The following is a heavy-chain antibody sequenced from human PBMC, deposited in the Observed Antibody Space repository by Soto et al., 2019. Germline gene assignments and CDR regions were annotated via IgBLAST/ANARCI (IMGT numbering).Heavy chain of an antibody. V-gene: IGHV3-30*18. Sequence: QVPLVESGGGVVQPGRSLRLSCEASGFTFRNNGMHWVRQVPGKGLEWVAVISYDGNNKYYADSVKGRFTISRDISKNTVYLQMNNLRTEDTAMYYCAKGGSGNYLTYYYYYGMDVWGLGTTVTVSS. D-gene: IGHD3-22*01. CDR2: ISYDGNNK. CDR3: AKGGSGNYLTYYYYYGMDV. J-gene: IGHJ6*02. CDR1: GFTFRNNG.